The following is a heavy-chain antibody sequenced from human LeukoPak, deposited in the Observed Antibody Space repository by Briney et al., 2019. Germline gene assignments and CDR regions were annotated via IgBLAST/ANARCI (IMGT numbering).Heavy chain of an antibody. CDR2: IYYSGST. J-gene: IGHJ4*02. CDR1: GGSISSYY. V-gene: IGHV4-59*01. CDR3: VRGQRGYSY. Sequence: PSETLSLTCTVSGGSISSYYWSWIRQPPGEGLEWIGYIYYSGSTYYSPSLKSRVTISVDTSKNQFPLKLSSVTAADTAIYYCVRGQRGYSYWGQGTLVTVSS. D-gene: IGHD5-24*01.